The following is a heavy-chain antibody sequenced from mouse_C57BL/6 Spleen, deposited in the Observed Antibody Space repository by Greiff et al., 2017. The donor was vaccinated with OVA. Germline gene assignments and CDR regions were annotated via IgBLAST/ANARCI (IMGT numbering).Heavy chain of an antibody. Sequence: QVQLQQPGAELVKPGASVKLSCKAFGYTFPSYWMHGVKRRPGQGLEWIGMIHPNSGSTNYNEKFKSKATLTVDKSSSTAYMQLSSLTSEDSAVYYCARVGLYYAMDYWGQGTSVTVSS. CDR3: ARVGLYYAMDY. CDR1: GYTFPSYW. J-gene: IGHJ4*01. CDR2: IHPNSGST. D-gene: IGHD3-1*01. V-gene: IGHV1-64*01.